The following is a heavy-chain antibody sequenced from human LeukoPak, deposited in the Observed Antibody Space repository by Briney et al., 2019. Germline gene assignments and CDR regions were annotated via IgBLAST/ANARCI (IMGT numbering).Heavy chain of an antibody. V-gene: IGHV3-7*01. CDR1: GFSFSNYW. J-gene: IGHJ4*02. D-gene: IGHD6-6*01. CDR3: ARIGYSSSSFDY. CDR2: IKEDGSVK. Sequence: GGSLRLSCAASGFSFSNYWMSWVRQVPGKGLEWVANIKEDGSVKYYVDSAKGRFTISRDNAKNSLYLQMNSLRAEDTAIYYCARIGYSSSSFDYWGQGTLVTVSS.